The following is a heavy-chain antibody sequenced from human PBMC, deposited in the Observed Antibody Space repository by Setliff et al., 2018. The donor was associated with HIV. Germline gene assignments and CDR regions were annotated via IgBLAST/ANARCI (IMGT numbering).Heavy chain of an antibody. CDR2: INHSGST. D-gene: IGHD3-10*01. CDR1: GGSFSGYY. Sequence: SETLSLTCAVYGGSFSGYYWNWIRQPPGRGLEWIGEINHSGSTNYNPSLKSRVSMSVDRSRNQVSLNLNSVTAADTAVYYCARGTTMFRGVINPPLLTDWGQGAQVTVSS. V-gene: IGHV4-34*01. CDR3: ARGTTMFRGVINPPLLTD. J-gene: IGHJ4*02.